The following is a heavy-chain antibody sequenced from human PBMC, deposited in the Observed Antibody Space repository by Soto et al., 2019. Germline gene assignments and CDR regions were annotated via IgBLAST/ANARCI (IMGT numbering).Heavy chain of an antibody. CDR1: GFTFSSYA. CDR2: ISGSGGST. D-gene: IGHD3-22*01. Sequence: PGGSLRLSCAASGFTFSSYAMSWVRQAPGKGLEWASAISGSGGSTYYADSVKGRFTISRDNSKNTLYLQMNSLRAEDTAVYYCAKDGCYYDSSGYCGWVDYWGQGTLVTVSS. CDR3: AKDGCYYDSSGYCGWVDY. V-gene: IGHV3-23*01. J-gene: IGHJ4*02.